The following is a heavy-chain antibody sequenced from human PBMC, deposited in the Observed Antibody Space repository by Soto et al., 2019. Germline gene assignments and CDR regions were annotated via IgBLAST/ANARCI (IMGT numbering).Heavy chain of an antibody. D-gene: IGHD3-10*01. CDR1: GFTFSSYG. V-gene: IGHV3-33*01. J-gene: IGHJ6*02. Sequence: ESGGGVVQPGRSLRLSCAASGFTFSSYGMHWVRQAPGKGLEWVAVIWYDGSNKYYADSVKGRFTISRDNSKNTLYLQMNSLRAEDTAVYYCARVAMVRGVSGGGGYYYGMDVWGQGTTVTVSS. CDR3: ARVAMVRGVSGGGGYYYGMDV. CDR2: IWYDGSNK.